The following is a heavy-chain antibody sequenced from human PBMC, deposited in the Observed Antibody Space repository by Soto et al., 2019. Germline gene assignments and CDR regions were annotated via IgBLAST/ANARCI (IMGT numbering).Heavy chain of an antibody. V-gene: IGHV4-30-2*01. Sequence: KPSETLSLTCAVSGGSISSGGYSWSWIRQPPGKGLEWIGYIYHSGSTYYNPSLKSRVTISVDRSKNQFSLKLSSVTAADTAVYYCARGYYGSGSYLARVYFDYWGQGTLVTVSS. D-gene: IGHD3-10*01. CDR2: IYHSGST. J-gene: IGHJ4*02. CDR3: ARGYYGSGSYLARVYFDY. CDR1: GGSISSGGYS.